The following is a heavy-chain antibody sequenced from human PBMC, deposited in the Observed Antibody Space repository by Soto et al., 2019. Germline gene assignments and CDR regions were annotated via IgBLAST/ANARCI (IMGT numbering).Heavy chain of an antibody. V-gene: IGHV1-46*01. Sequence: ASVKVSCEASGYTFTSYGISWVRQAPGQGLEWMGWINPSGGSTSYAQKFQGRVTMTRDTSTSTVYMELSSLRSEDTAVYYCARSPYYYDSSGYYYYYGMDVWGQGTTVTVSS. J-gene: IGHJ6*02. CDR2: INPSGGST. D-gene: IGHD3-22*01. CDR3: ARSPYYYDSSGYYYYYGMDV. CDR1: GYTFTSYG.